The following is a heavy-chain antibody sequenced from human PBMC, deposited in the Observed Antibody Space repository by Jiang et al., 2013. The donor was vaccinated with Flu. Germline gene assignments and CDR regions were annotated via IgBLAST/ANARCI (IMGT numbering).Heavy chain of an antibody. Sequence: GAEVKKPGASVKVSCKASGYPFTSYCIHWMRQAPGQRFEWLGWINPGNGDTKYSQKFQGRVTISRDTSAITAYMELSSLSFEDTAVYYCARGYGLGAYATPDYWGQGTLVAVSS. V-gene: IGHV1-3*01. D-gene: IGHD3-10*01. CDR2: INPGNGDT. CDR1: GYPFTSYC. CDR3: ARGYGLGAYATPDY. J-gene: IGHJ4*01.